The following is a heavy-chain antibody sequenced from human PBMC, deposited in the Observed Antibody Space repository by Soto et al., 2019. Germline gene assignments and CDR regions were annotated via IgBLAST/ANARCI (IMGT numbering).Heavy chain of an antibody. D-gene: IGHD3-22*01. J-gene: IGHJ4*02. CDR1: GFTFSSYA. V-gene: IGHV3-30-3*01. CDR3: ARDSNYYDSSGPYDY. CDR2: ISYDGSNK. Sequence: PGGSLRLSCAASGFTFSSYAMHWVRQAPGKGLEWVAVISYDGSNKYYADSVKGRFTISRDNSKNTLYLQMNSLRAEDTAVYYCARDSNYYDSSGPYDYWGQGTLVTVSS.